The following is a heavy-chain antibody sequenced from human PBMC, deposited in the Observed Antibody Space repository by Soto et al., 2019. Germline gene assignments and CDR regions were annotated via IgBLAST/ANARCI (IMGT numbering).Heavy chain of an antibody. CDR3: ARGGIQLSYAFDY. CDR1: GTSVSNYY. Sequence: ETLSLTCSVSGTSVSNYYWSWIRQPAGKGLEHIGRIYTSGSTSYNPSLKSRVTMSMDTSQTQIYLNLTSVTAADTAVYYCARGGIQLSYAFDYWGQGILVTVSS. J-gene: IGHJ4*02. CDR2: IYTSGST. D-gene: IGHD5-18*01. V-gene: IGHV4-4*07.